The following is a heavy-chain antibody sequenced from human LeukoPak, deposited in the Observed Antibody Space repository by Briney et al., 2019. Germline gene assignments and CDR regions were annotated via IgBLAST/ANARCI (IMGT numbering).Heavy chain of an antibody. CDR3: ARGENYYDSSGSFDY. Sequence: GRSLRLSCAASGFTFSSYAMHWVRQAPGKGLEWVAVISYDGSNKYYADSVKGRFTISRDNSKNTLYLQMNSLRAEDTAVYYCARGENYYDSSGSFDYWGQGTLVTVSS. V-gene: IGHV3-30*14. D-gene: IGHD3-22*01. J-gene: IGHJ4*02. CDR1: GFTFSSYA. CDR2: ISYDGSNK.